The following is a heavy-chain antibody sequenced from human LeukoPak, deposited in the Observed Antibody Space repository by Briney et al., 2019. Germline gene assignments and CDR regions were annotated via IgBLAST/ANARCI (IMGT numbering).Heavy chain of an antibody. CDR3: AAGGYYDSSGYYYNLDY. Sequence: SETLSLTCTVSGGSIRSSSYYWGWIRQPPGKGLEWIGTIYYSGSTYYNPSLKSRVTVSVDTSKNQFSLKLSSVTAADTAVYYCAAGGYYDSSGYYYNLDYWGQGTLVTVSS. D-gene: IGHD3-22*01. J-gene: IGHJ4*02. CDR2: IYYSGST. CDR1: GGSIRSSSYY. V-gene: IGHV4-39*07.